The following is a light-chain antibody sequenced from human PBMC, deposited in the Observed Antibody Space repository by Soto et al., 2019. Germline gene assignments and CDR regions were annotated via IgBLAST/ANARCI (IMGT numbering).Light chain of an antibody. CDR1: QSVTSNY. J-gene: IGKJ1*01. Sequence: EFVLTESPATLSLSPGERATLSCRASQSVTSNYLAWYQQKPGQAPRLLIYGISTRATGVPDRFSGSGSGTDFTLTISRLEPEDFAVYYCQQYTDWPLTFGQGTKVDIK. CDR3: QQYTDWPLT. CDR2: GIS. V-gene: IGKV3-20*01.